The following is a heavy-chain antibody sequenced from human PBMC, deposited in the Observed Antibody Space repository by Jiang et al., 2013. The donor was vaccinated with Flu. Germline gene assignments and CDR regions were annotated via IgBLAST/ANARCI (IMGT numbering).Heavy chain of an antibody. CDR2: INGGTGNT. CDR3: ARDSYFDY. CDR1: GYTFTNYA. J-gene: IGHJ4*02. Sequence: SGAEVKKPGASVKVSCKASGYTFTNYAMYWVRQAPGKRLGWMGWINGGTGNTKYSQQFQGRVAITRDTSASTAYMELSALRSEDTAVYYCARDSYFDYWGQGTLVTVSS. V-gene: IGHV1-3*01.